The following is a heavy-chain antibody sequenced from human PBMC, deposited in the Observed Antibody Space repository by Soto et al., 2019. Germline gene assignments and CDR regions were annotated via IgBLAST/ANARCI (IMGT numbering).Heavy chain of an antibody. CDR1: GGSISSSDYY. CDR2: ISFGVTT. V-gene: IGHV4-39*01. J-gene: IGHJ2*01. Sequence: SETLSLTCTVSGGSISSSDYYWVWIRHPPGKGLEWIGSISFGVTTYYNPSLKSRLTISIDTSNNQFSLKLSSVTAADTAVYYCATSSVSRLLNHWYFDLWGRGTLVTVS. CDR3: ATSSVSRLLNHWYFDL.